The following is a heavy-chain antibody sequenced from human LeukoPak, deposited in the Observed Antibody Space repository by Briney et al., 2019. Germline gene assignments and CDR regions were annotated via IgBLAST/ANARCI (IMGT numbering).Heavy chain of an antibody. Sequence: ASVKVSCKASGYTFTGYYMHWLRQTPGQGLEWMGWINPNSGGTNYAQKFQGRVTMTRDTSISTAYMELSRLRSDDTAVYYCARNAYSSGWYDYFDYWGQGTLVTVSS. CDR3: ARNAYSSGWYDYFDY. CDR1: GYTFTGYY. V-gene: IGHV1-2*02. J-gene: IGHJ4*02. D-gene: IGHD6-19*01. CDR2: INPNSGGT.